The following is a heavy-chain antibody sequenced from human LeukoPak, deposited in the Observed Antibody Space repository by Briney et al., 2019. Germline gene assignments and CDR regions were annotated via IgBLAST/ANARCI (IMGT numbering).Heavy chain of an antibody. CDR3: ARERTARIAAAPDY. J-gene: IGHJ4*02. CDR2: ISAYNGNT. CDR1: GYTFTSYG. D-gene: IGHD6-13*01. V-gene: IGHV1-18*01. Sequence: ASVKVSCKASGYTFTSYGISWVRQAPGQGLEWMGWISAYNGNTNYAQKLQGRVTMTTDTSTSTAYMELRSLRSDDTAVYYCARERTARIAAAPDYWGQGTLVTASS.